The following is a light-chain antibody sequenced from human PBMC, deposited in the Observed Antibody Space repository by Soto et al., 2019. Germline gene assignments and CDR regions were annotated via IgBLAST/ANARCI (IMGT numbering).Light chain of an antibody. CDR2: EVS. CDR3: NSYTSSNTYV. J-gene: IGLJ1*01. V-gene: IGLV2-14*01. Sequence: QSALARPASVSGSPGQAITISCSGSSSDVGAHNFVSWYQHHPGKAPKPMIYEVSNRPSGVSNRFSGSKSGNTASLTISGLQAEDEADYYCNSYTSSNTYVFGSGSKVTVL. CDR1: SSDVGAHNF.